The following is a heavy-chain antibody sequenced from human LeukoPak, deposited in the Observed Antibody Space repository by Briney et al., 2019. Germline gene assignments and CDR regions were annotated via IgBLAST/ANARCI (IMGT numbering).Heavy chain of an antibody. CDR2: IYPGDSDT. V-gene: IGHV5-51*01. CDR3: ARHASIVGANWGAFDI. D-gene: IGHD1-26*01. Sequence: GESLKISCKGSGYSFTSYWIGLVRQMPRKGLEWMVIIYPGDSDTRYSPSFQGQVTISADKSISTAYLQWSSLKASDTAMYYCARHASIVGANWGAFDIWGQGTMVTVSS. J-gene: IGHJ3*02. CDR1: GYSFTSYW.